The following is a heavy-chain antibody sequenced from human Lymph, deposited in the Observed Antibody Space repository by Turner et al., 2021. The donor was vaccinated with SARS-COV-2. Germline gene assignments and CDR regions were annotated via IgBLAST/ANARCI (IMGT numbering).Heavy chain of an antibody. CDR3: AKRKYQLLAGDFDY. CDR1: GFTFSSYA. D-gene: IGHD2-2*01. CDR2: ISVSGSSE. V-gene: IGHV3-23*01. Sequence: EVQLLESGGGLVQPGGSLRLSCAASGFTFSSYAMSWVRQAPGKGLEWVSSISVSGSSEYYADSVKGRFTISRDNSKNALYLQMNSLRAEDTAVYYCAKRKYQLLAGDFDYWGQGTLVTVSS. J-gene: IGHJ4*02.